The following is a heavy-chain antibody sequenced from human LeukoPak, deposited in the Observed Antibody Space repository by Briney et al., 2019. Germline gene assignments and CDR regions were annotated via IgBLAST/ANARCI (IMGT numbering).Heavy chain of an antibody. CDR1: GYTFTGYY. CDR2: INPSSGGT. V-gene: IGHV1-2*02. Sequence: ASVKVSCKSSGYTFTGYYMHWVRQAPGQGLEWMGWINPSSGGTNYAQKFQGRVTMTRDTSISTAYMELSSLRSDDTAVYSCARAQTMAAAGTGPGDFWGQGNLVTVSS. J-gene: IGHJ4*02. CDR3: ARAQTMAAAGTGPGDF. D-gene: IGHD6-13*01.